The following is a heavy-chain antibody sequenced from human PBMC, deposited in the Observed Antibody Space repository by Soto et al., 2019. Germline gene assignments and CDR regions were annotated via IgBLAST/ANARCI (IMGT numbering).Heavy chain of an antibody. CDR2: ISASGGGT. Sequence: VQLLESGGALVQPGGSLRLSCAASGFTFSSYAMSWVRQAPGKGLEWVSLISASGGGTYYADSVKGRFTISRDNAKNTLYLQMNSLSAEDTAVFYCAKHMSNGSPDYWGQGTLVTVSS. CDR3: AKHMSNGSPDY. J-gene: IGHJ4*02. CDR1: GFTFSSYA. V-gene: IGHV3-23*01. D-gene: IGHD1-26*01.